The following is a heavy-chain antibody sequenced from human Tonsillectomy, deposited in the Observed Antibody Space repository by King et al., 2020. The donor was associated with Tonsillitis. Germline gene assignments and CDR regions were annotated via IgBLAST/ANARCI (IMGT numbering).Heavy chain of an antibody. CDR1: GFSLSTSDLG. Sequence: TLKESGPTLVKATETLTLTCTFSGFSLSTSDLGVGWIRQPPGKALEWLALIYWNDDKRYCPSLRSRLAITKGTSRIQVVLTMNDVDPVDTATYSCAHNHNHNSGYDYWGQGTLVTVSS. CDR2: IYWNDDK. CDR3: AHNHNHNSGYDY. J-gene: IGHJ4*02. V-gene: IGHV2-5*01. D-gene: IGHD3-22*01.